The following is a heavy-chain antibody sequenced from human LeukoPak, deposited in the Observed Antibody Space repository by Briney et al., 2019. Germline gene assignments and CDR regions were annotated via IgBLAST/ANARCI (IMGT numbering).Heavy chain of an antibody. Sequence: GGSLRLSCAASGFTFSSYGMHWVRQAPGKGLEWVAVISYDGSNKYYADSVKGRFTISRDNSKNTLYLQMNSLRAEDTAVYYCAKLGGGDTWYFDLWGRGTLVTVSS. CDR3: AKLGGGDTWYFDL. CDR1: GFTFSSYG. CDR2: ISYDGSNK. J-gene: IGHJ2*01. D-gene: IGHD4-17*01. V-gene: IGHV3-30*18.